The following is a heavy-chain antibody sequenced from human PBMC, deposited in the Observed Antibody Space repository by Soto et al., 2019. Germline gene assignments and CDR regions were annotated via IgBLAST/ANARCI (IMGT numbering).Heavy chain of an antibody. D-gene: IGHD2-15*01. CDR1: GYTITGYY. CDR3: ARERIVVVAATQFDAFDI. CDR2: INPNSGGT. V-gene: IGHV1-2*04. J-gene: IGHJ3*02. Sequence: ASVKVSCKASGYTITGYYMHWVRQAPGQGLEWMGWINPNSGGTNYAQKFQGWVTMTRDTSISTAYMELSRLRSDDTAVYYCARERIVVVAATQFDAFDIWGQGTMVTVSS.